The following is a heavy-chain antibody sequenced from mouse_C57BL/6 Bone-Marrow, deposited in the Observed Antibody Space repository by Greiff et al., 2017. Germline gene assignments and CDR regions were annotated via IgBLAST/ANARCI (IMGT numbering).Heavy chain of an antibody. CDR1: GYTFTSYW. D-gene: IGHD1-1*01. J-gene: IGHJ2*01. CDR2: IDPSDSYT. V-gene: IGHV1-69*01. CDR3: ARAYGSSQKGYFDY. Sequence: VQLQQPGAELVMPGASVQLSCKASGYTFTSYWMHWVKQRPGQGLEWIGEIDPSDSYTNYNQKFKGKSTLTVDKSSSTSYMQLSSLTYEDSAVYYCARAYGSSQKGYFDYWGQGTTLTVSS.